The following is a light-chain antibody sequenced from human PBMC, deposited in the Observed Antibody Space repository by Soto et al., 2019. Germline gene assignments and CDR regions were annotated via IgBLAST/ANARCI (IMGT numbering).Light chain of an antibody. CDR1: QSISTF. CDR2: GAS. V-gene: IGKV1-39*01. CDR3: HQSFRTPYT. J-gene: IGKJ2*01. Sequence: DIQMTQSPSSLSASIGDRVTITCRASQSISTFLNWYQHKPGQAPGLLISGASSLQGGVPARFSGSGSGTDFTLTISGLQPDDLATYYCHQSFRTPYTFGQGTKLEL.